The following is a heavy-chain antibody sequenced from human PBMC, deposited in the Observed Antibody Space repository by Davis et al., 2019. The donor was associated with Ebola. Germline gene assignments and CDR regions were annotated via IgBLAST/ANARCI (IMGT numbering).Heavy chain of an antibody. D-gene: IGHD2-2*01. V-gene: IGHV4-4*02. Sequence: PSETLSLTCAVSGVSISSSNWWSWVRQPPGKGLEWIGEVYHSGIANYNPSLKSRVTISVDKSKNQFSLELSSVTAADTAVYYCARDIHHCDNISCFLYWGQGTLVTVSS. J-gene: IGHJ4*02. CDR1: GVSISSSNW. CDR3: ARDIHHCDNISCFLY. CDR2: VYHSGIA.